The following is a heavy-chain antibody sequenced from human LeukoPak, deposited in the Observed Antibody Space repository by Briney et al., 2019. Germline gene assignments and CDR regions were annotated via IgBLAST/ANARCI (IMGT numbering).Heavy chain of an antibody. CDR1: GGSISSYY. CDR2: IYYSGST. J-gene: IGHJ6*02. V-gene: IGHV4-59*01. Sequence: SETLSLTCTLSGGSISSYYWSWIRQPPEEGLEWIGYIYYSGSTNYNPSLKSRVTISVDTSKNQCSLKLSSVTAADSAVYYCARGVFRMDVWGQGTTVTVSS. CDR3: ARGVFRMDV. D-gene: IGHD2-21*01.